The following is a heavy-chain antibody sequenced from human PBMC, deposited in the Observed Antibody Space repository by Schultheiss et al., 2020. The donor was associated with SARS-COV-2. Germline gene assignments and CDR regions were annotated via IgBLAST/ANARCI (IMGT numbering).Heavy chain of an antibody. Sequence: GESLKISCAASGFTFSSYEMNWVRQAPGKGLEWVSYISSSGSTIYYAYSVKGRFTISRDNAKNSLYLQMNSMRAEDTAVYYCARGTVVVTAAIVLNTKRYGMDVWGQGAKVTVSS. D-gene: IGHD2-2*02. J-gene: IGHJ6*02. CDR3: ARGTVVVTAAIVLNTKRYGMDV. V-gene: IGHV3-48*03. CDR1: GFTFSSYE. CDR2: ISSSGSTI.